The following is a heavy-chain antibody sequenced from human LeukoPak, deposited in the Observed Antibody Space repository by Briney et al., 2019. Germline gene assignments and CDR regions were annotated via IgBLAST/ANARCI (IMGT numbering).Heavy chain of an antibody. V-gene: IGHV4-39*01. CDR1: GGSIRSSSYY. J-gene: IGHJ3*02. D-gene: IGHD3-22*01. CDR3: ARHYSYYYDSSGYLSAFDI. CDR2: MYYSGST. Sequence: NPSETLSLTCTVSGGSIRSSSYYSGWIRQPPGKGLEWIGSMYYSGSTYYNPSLKSRVTISVDTSKNQFSLKLSSVTAADTAVYYCARHYSYYYDSSGYLSAFDIWGQGTMVTVSS.